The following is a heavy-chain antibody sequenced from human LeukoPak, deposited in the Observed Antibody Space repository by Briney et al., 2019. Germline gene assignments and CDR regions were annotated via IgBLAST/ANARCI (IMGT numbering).Heavy chain of an antibody. Sequence: SETLSLTCTVSGGSTSSYYWSWIRQPAGKGLEWIGRIYTSGSTNYNPSLKSRVTMSVDTSKNQFSLKLSSVTAADTAVYYCARSSGWYLGRKNWFDPWGQGTLVTVSS. CDR2: IYTSGST. V-gene: IGHV4-4*07. CDR1: GGSTSSYY. CDR3: ARSSGWYLGRKNWFDP. J-gene: IGHJ5*02. D-gene: IGHD6-19*01.